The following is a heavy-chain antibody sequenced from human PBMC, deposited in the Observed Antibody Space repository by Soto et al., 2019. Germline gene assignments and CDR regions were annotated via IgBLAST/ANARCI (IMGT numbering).Heavy chain of an antibody. CDR2: ISGSGGST. V-gene: IGHV3-23*01. CDR1: GFTFSSYA. J-gene: IGHJ6*02. CDR3: AKVTICGVVTYYGMDV. Sequence: EVQLLESGGGLVQPGGSPRLSCAASGFTFSSYAMSWVRQAPGKGLEWVSAISGSGGSTYYADSVKGRFTITRDNSKNTLYLQMNSLRAEDTAVYYCAKVTICGVVTYYGMDVWGQGTTVTVSS. D-gene: IGHD3-3*01.